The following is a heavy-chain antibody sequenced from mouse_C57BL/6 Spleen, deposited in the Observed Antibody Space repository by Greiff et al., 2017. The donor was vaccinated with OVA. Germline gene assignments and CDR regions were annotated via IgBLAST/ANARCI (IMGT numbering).Heavy chain of an antibody. CDR2: IHPNSGST. V-gene: IGHV1-64*01. CDR3: ARRRDYDAGYYAMDY. Sequence: QVQLQQPGAELVKPGASVKLSCKASGYTFTSYWMHWVKQRPGQGLEWIGMIHPNSGSTNYNEKFKSKATLTVDESSSTAYMQLSSLTSEDSAVYYCARRRDYDAGYYAMDYWGQGTSVTVSS. J-gene: IGHJ4*01. D-gene: IGHD2-4*01. CDR1: GYTFTSYW.